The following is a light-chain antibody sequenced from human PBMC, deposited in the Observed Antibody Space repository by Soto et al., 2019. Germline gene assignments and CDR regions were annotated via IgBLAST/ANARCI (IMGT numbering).Light chain of an antibody. CDR1: QSVSIY. V-gene: IGKV3-11*01. Sequence: EIVLTQSPATLSLSPGERATLSCRASQSVSIYLAWYQQRPGQTPRLLIYDISTRAAGIPARFSGSVFRTDYTLTFSNLEPEDSAVYYCQQRFAWPNSFGGGTKVQI. CDR2: DIS. J-gene: IGKJ4*01. CDR3: QQRFAWPNS.